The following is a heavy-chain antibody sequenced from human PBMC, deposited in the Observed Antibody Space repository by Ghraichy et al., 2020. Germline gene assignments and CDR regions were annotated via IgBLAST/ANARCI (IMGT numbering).Heavy chain of an antibody. CDR1: GGSISSYY. Sequence: GSLSLTCTVSGGSISSYYWSWIRQTPGKGLEWIGYIYYTGSTDYNPSLKSRVTISVDTSKNQFSLKLSSVTAADTAVYYCARDENYYDSSGYYHWYFDLWGRGTLVTVSS. D-gene: IGHD3-22*01. J-gene: IGHJ2*01. V-gene: IGHV4-59*01. CDR2: IYYTGST. CDR3: ARDENYYDSSGYYHWYFDL.